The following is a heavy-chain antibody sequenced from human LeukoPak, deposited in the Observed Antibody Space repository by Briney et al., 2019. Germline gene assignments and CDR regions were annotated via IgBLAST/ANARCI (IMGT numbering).Heavy chain of an antibody. CDR1: GGSFSNYY. J-gene: IGHJ5*02. CDR3: AASTVTTYFFDP. CDR2: INHSGST. V-gene: IGHV4-34*01. Sequence: SETLSLTCAVYGGSFSNYYWSWIRQPPGKGLEWIGEINHSGSTNYNPSLKSRVTISVDTSKNQFSLKLSSVTAADTAVYYCAASTVTTYFFDPWGQGTPVTVSS. D-gene: IGHD4-17*01.